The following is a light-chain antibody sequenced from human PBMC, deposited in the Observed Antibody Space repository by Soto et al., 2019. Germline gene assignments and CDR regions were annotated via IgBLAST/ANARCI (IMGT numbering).Light chain of an antibody. Sequence: QSALTQPASVSGSPGQSITISCTGTSSDVGGYNYVSWYQQHPGIAPKLMIYGVSNRPSGVSNRFSGSKSGNTASLTISGLQAEDEADYYCSSYTSSSTHYVFGTGTKLTVL. CDR3: SSYTSSSTHYV. CDR2: GVS. CDR1: SSDVGGYNY. J-gene: IGLJ1*01. V-gene: IGLV2-14*01.